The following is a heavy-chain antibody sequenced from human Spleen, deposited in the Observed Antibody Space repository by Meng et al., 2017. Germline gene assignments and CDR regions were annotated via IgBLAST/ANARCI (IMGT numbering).Heavy chain of an antibody. J-gene: IGHJ4*02. D-gene: IGHD4-11*01. CDR1: GFTFSSYA. V-gene: IGHV3-23*01. CDR2: ISASGGSP. CDR3: AKGASNYVGAPVDY. Sequence: GESLKISCGASGFTFSSYAMTWVRQAPGKGLEWVSAISASGGSPYYADSVKGRFTISRDKSKNTLYLQMSSLRAEDTAIYYCAKGASNYVGAPVDYWGQGTLVTVSS.